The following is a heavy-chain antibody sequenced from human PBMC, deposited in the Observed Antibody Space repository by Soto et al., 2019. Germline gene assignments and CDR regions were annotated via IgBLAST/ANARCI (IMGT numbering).Heavy chain of an antibody. J-gene: IGHJ6*02. CDR1: GGSISSSGYY. CDR2: IDDSGSS. CDR3: GRAGGRFYGMDV. Sequence: SETLSLTCSVSGGSISSSGYYWTWIRQPPGNGLEWIGYIDDSGSSLHNPSLRSRVTISVDKSKNHFSLTLTSVTAADTAVYYCGRAGGRFYGMDVWGQGTTVTVS. V-gene: IGHV4-31*09.